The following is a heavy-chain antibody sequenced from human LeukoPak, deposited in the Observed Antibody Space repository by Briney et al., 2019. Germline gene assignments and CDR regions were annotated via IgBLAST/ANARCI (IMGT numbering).Heavy chain of an antibody. CDR2: IYYSGST. Sequence: SETLSLTCTVSDGSIRGYYWSWIRQPPGKGLEWMAYIYYSGSTDYNPSLKSRATISVDTSKNQIALKLSSVTAADTAVYYCARNSGYDLYYDYWGQGILVTVSS. D-gene: IGHD5-12*01. CDR1: DGSIRGYY. J-gene: IGHJ4*02. CDR3: ARNSGYDLYYDY. V-gene: IGHV4-59*01.